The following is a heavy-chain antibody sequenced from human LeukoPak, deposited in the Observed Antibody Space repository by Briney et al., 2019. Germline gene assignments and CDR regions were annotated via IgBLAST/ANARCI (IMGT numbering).Heavy chain of an antibody. Sequence: GGSLRLSCAASGFTFSSYDMHWVRQATGKGLEWVSAIGTAGDPYYQGSVEGRFTISRENAKNSSYLQMNSLRAGDTAVYYCARAPYGDYGLDVWGKGTTVTVSS. J-gene: IGHJ6*04. CDR3: ARAPYGDYGLDV. CDR2: IGTAGDP. V-gene: IGHV3-13*05. D-gene: IGHD4-17*01. CDR1: GFTFSSYD.